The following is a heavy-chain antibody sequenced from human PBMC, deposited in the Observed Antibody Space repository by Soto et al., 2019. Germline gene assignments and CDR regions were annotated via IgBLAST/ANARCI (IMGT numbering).Heavy chain of an antibody. D-gene: IGHD3-3*01. CDR3: ARWGSTMYYDFWSGYKDDAFDI. CDR2: INHSGST. CDR1: GGSFSGYY. J-gene: IGHJ3*02. Sequence: PSETLSLTCAVYGGSFSGYYWSWIRQPPGKGLEWIGEINHSGSTNYNPSLKSRVTISVDTSKNQFSLKLSSVTAADTAVYYCARWGSTMYYDFWSGYKDDAFDIWGQGTMVT. V-gene: IGHV4-34*01.